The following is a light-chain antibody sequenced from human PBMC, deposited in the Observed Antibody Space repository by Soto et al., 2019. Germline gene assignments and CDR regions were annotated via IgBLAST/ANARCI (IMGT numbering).Light chain of an antibody. V-gene: IGLV2-8*01. J-gene: IGLJ3*02. CDR2: EVT. CDR3: SSFTGSNNYIV. Sequence: QSALTQPPSASGFPGQSVTISCTGPKSDIGGDNYVSWYHRQPGRAPKLIIYEVTEWPSGVPGRFSGSKSGDTASLTVTGLQAEDEGEYYCSSFTGSNNYIVFGGGTKLTVL. CDR1: KSDIGGDNY.